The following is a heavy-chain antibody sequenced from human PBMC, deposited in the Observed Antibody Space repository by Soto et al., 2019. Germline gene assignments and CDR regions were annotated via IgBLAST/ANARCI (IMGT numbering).Heavy chain of an antibody. J-gene: IGHJ4*02. D-gene: IGHD5-18*01. CDR2: TIPIFGTA. CDR3: ARESRIQLWPNFDY. Sequence: QVQLVQSGAEVKKPGSSVNVSCKASGGTFSSYAISWVRQAPGQGLEWMGGTIPIFGTANYAQKFQGRVTITADESTSTAYMERSSLRSEDTAGYYFARESRIQLWPNFDYWGQGTLVTVSS. CDR1: GGTFSSYA. V-gene: IGHV1-69*01.